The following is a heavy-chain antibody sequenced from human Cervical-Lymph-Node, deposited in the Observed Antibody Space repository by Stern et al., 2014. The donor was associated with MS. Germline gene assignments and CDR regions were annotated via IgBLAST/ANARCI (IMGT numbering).Heavy chain of an antibody. V-gene: IGHV1-69*01. J-gene: IGHJ6*02. D-gene: IGHD2-21*01. Sequence: VQLVESGAEVKKPGSSVKVSCKASGDFLRNYGISWVRQAPGQGLEWMGGVIAIFSTANYAPAFQGRVTINADESTRTVVLEPNSLRSEDTSVYYCAREEVMIWGMDVWGQGTTVTVSS. CDR1: GDFLRNYG. CDR2: VIAIFSTA. CDR3: AREEVMIWGMDV.